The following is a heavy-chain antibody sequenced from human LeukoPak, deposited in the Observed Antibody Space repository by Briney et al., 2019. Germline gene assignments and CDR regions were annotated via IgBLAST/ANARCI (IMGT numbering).Heavy chain of an antibody. V-gene: IGHV3-30*03. CDR3: TRGPPDGSGNYYPGDF. D-gene: IGHD3-10*01. CDR1: GFTFSSYW. Sequence: GGSLRLSCAASGFTFSSYWMSWVRQAPGKGLEWVAVISYEESNKYYGDSVKGRFSISRDNAKNTLYLQMNSLRVEDTAVYYCTRGPPDGSGNYYPGDFWGQGTLVTVSS. CDR2: ISYEESNK. J-gene: IGHJ4*02.